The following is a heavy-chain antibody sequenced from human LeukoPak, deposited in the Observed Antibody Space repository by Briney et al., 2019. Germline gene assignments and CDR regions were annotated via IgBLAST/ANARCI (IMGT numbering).Heavy chain of an antibody. CDR3: ASGGSSWFFDY. D-gene: IGHD6-13*01. V-gene: IGHV3-48*01. CDR2: ISSSSSTI. Sequence: PGGSLRLSCAASGFTFSSYSMNWVRQAPGKGLEWVSYISSSSSTIYYADSVKGRFTISRDNAKNSLYLQMNSLRAEDTAVYYCASGGSSWFFDYWGQGTLVTVSS. CDR1: GFTFSSYS. J-gene: IGHJ4*02.